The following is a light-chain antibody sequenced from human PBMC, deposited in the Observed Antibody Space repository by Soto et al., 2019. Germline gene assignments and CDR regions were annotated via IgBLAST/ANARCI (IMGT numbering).Light chain of an antibody. CDR1: QSVSSSY. CDR2: GAS. V-gene: IGKV3-20*01. Sequence: ELVLTQSPGTLSLSAGERATLSCRASQSVSSSYLVWYQQKPGQAPRLLIYGASSRATGIPDRFSGSGSGTDFTLTISRLEPEDFAVYYCQQYGSSPRTFGQGTNVEIK. J-gene: IGKJ1*01. CDR3: QQYGSSPRT.